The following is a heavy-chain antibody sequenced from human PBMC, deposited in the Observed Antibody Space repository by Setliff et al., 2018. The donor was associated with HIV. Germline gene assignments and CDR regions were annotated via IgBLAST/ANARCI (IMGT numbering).Heavy chain of an antibody. J-gene: IGHJ2*01. Sequence: GASVKVSCKSSGGTFSNYAINWVRQAPGQGLEWMGGIAPMFGTANYAQKFQGRVTVTADESRITVFMEMNSLSVDYTAVYYCARDDHYYDMGSILSDWFFDLWDRGTLVTVSS. CDR2: IAPMFGTA. CDR3: ARDDHYYDMGSILSDWFFDL. CDR1: GGTFSNYA. V-gene: IGHV1-69*13. D-gene: IGHD3-22*01.